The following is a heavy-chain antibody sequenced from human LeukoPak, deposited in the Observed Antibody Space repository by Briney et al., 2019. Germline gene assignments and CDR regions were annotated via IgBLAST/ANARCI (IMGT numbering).Heavy chain of an antibody. CDR1: GFTFSSYA. CDR3: AKDLYCSSTSCPDY. J-gene: IGHJ4*02. CDR2: ISGSGGST. Sequence: GGSLRLPCAASGFTFSSYAMSWVREAPGKGLEWVSAISGSGGSTYYAASVKGRFTISRDNSKNTLYLQMNSLRAEDTAVYYCAKDLYCSSTSCPDYWGQGTLVTVSS. D-gene: IGHD2-2*01. V-gene: IGHV3-23*01.